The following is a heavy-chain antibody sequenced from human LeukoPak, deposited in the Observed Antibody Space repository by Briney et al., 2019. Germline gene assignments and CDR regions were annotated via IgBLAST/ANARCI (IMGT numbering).Heavy chain of an antibody. D-gene: IGHD6-6*01. CDR1: VFTFSSYG. V-gene: IGHV3-30*02. J-gene: IGHJ4*02. CDR3: AKDLWPMVYSSSFPFHY. Sequence: VGSLRLSCAASVFTFSSYGMHWVRQAPGKGLEWVAFIRYDGTNKYYADSVKGRFTISRDNSKNTVYLQMHSLRAEDTAVYYCAKDLWPMVYSSSFPFHYWAQGTLVTVSS. CDR2: IRYDGTNK.